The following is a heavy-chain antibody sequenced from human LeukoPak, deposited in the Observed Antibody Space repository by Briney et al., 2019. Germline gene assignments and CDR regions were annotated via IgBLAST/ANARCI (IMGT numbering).Heavy chain of an antibody. CDR2: ISSSGSTI. V-gene: IGHV3-11*01. D-gene: IGHD4-17*01. CDR1: GFTFSDYY. J-gene: IGHJ3*02. CDR3: ARTGDYGDYDDAFDI. Sequence: GSLRLSCAASGFTFSDYYMSWIRQAPGKGLEWVSYISSSGSTIYYADSVKGRFTISRDNAKNSLYLQMNSLRAEDTAVYYCARTGDYGDYDDAFDIWGQGTMVTVSS.